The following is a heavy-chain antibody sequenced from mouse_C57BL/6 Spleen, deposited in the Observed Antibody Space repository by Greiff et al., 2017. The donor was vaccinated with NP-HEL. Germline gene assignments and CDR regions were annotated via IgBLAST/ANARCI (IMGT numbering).Heavy chain of an antibody. Sequence: QVQLQQSGPELVKPGASVKISCKASGYAFSSSWMNWVKQRPGKGLEWIGRIYPGDGDTNYNGKFKGKATLTADKSSSTAYMQLSSLTSEDSAVYFCARGFYYGSSPWYAMDYWGQGTSVTVSS. D-gene: IGHD1-1*01. J-gene: IGHJ4*01. V-gene: IGHV1-82*01. CDR1: GYAFSSSW. CDR3: ARGFYYGSSPWYAMDY. CDR2: IYPGDGDT.